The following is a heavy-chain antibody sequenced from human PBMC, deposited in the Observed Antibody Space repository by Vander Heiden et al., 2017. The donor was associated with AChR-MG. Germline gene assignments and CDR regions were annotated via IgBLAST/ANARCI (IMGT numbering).Heavy chain of an antibody. D-gene: IGHD3-10*01. CDR1: GGTFSSYA. J-gene: IGHJ3*02. CDR3: ARDYMVQGVIIGAFDI. Sequence: QVQLVQSGAEVKKPGSSVKVSCKASGGTFSSYAISWVRQAPGQGLEWMGGIIPMFGTANYAQKFQGRVTITADESTSTAYMELSSLRSEDTAVYYCARDYMVQGVIIGAFDIWGQGTMVTVSS. CDR2: IIPMFGTA. V-gene: IGHV1-69*01.